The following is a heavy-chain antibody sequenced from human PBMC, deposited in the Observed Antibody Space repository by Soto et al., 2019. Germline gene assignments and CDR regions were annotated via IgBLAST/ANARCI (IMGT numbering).Heavy chain of an antibody. CDR3: AILDFGDYLLSYGVDV. Sequence: GGALRLSCAVSGFPFRSDEMNSVRQAPGKGPEWVSYITSSSDAIYYAASVKGRFTVSRDNAKNSLYLQMNSLRAEDTAVYYCAILDFGDYLLSYGVDVWGQGPTVTVSS. CDR1: GFPFRSDE. J-gene: IGHJ6*02. CDR2: ITSSSDAI. V-gene: IGHV3-48*03. D-gene: IGHD4-17*01.